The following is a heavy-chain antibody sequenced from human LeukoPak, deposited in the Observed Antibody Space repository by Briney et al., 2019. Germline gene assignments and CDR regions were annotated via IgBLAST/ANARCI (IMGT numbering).Heavy chain of an antibody. CDR2: ISWNSGSI. CDR3: ARESDSYGYYFDY. V-gene: IGHV3-9*01. J-gene: IGHJ4*02. D-gene: IGHD5-18*01. CDR1: GFTFDDYA. Sequence: GGSLRLSCAASGFTFDDYAMHWVRQAPGKGLEWVSGISWNSGSIGYADSVKGRFTISRDNAKNSLYLQMNSLRAEDTAVYYCARESDSYGYYFDYWGQGTLVTVSS.